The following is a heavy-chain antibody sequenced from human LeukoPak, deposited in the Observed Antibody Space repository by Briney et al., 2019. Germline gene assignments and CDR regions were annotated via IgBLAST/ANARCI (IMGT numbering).Heavy chain of an antibody. CDR1: GFTLRSYA. CDR2: VRSDGINK. J-gene: IGHJ4*02. CDR3: AKDSRLITSDH. D-gene: IGHD3-16*01. V-gene: IGHV3-30*02. Sequence: GGSLRLSCAASGFTLRSYAMHWVRQAPGKGLEWVALVRSDGINKYYADSVKGRFTISRDNSKNTLYLQMNSLRAEDTAVYYCAKDSRLITSDHWGQGTLVTVSS.